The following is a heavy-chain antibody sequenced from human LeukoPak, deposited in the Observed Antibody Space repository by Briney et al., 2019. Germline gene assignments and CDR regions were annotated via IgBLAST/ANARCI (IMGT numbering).Heavy chain of an antibody. Sequence: GGSLRLYCAATGFTFSSYGMHWVRQAPGKGLEWVAVISYDGSNKYYADSVKGRFTISRDNSKNTLYLQMNSLRAEDTAVYYCAKDSCSSTSCYSRDWGQGTLVTVSS. D-gene: IGHD2-2*02. CDR1: GFTFSSYG. CDR2: ISYDGSNK. J-gene: IGHJ4*02. V-gene: IGHV3-30*18. CDR3: AKDSCSSTSCYSRD.